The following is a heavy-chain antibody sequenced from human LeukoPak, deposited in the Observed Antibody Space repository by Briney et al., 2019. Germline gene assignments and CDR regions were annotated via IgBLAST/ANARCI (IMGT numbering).Heavy chain of an antibody. Sequence: SETLSLTCTVSGGSIRGSSDYWGWIRQSPGKGLEWIGSVYYSGSTYYNPSLKSRVSISVDTSKNQFPLRLTSVTAADTAVYYCARNESVLGTTGLNDFFDDSGQRTLVTASS. J-gene: IGHJ4*02. CDR1: GGSIRGSSDY. CDR3: ARNESVLGTTGLNDFFDD. D-gene: IGHD1-26*01. CDR2: VYYSGST. V-gene: IGHV4-39*01.